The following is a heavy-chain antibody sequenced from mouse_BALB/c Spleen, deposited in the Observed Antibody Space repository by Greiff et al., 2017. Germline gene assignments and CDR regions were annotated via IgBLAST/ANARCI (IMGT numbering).Heavy chain of an antibody. J-gene: IGHJ3*01. CDR1: GYTFTDYN. V-gene: IGHV1-18*01. CDR2: INPNNGGT. D-gene: IGHD1-1*01. Sequence: VQLQQSGPELVKPGASVKIPCKASGYTFTDYNMDWVKQSHGKSLEWIGDINPNNGGTIYNQKFKSKATLTVDNSSSTAYMELRSLTSEDSAVYYCARGGFTTGAWFAYWGQGTLVTVSA. CDR3: ARGGFTTGAWFAY.